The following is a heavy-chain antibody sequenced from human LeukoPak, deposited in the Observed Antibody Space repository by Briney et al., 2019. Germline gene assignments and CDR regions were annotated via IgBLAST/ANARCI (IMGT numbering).Heavy chain of an antibody. V-gene: IGHV4-59*01. J-gene: IGHJ4*02. Sequence: SETLSLTCTVSGGSIGSYYWSWIRQPPGKGLEWIGYIYYSGSTNYNPSLKSRVTISLDTSKNQFSMNLISVTAAYTAVYYCAREGVAAAGKLDYWGQGTLVTVSS. D-gene: IGHD6-13*01. CDR3: AREGVAAAGKLDY. CDR2: IYYSGST. CDR1: GGSIGSYY.